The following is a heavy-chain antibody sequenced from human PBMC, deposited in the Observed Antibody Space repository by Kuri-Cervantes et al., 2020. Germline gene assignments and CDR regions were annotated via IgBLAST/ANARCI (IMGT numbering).Heavy chain of an antibody. J-gene: IGHJ6*02. CDR1: GYTFTSYA. CDR2: INAGNGNT. V-gene: IGHV1-3*01. Sequence: ASVKVSCKASGYTFTSYAMHWVRQAPGQRLEWMGWINAGNGNTKYSQKFQGRVTITRDTSASTAYMELSSLRSEDTAVYYCARGGELGVDQGHYYYGMDVWGQGTTVTVSS. CDR3: ARGGELGVDQGHYYYGMDV. D-gene: IGHD3-16*01.